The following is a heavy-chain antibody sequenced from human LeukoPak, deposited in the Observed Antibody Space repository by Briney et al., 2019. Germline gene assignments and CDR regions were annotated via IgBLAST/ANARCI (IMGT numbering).Heavy chain of an antibody. V-gene: IGHV5-51*01. CDR1: GYSFTSYW. CDR2: IYPGDSDT. Sequence: GESLKISCKGSGYSFTSYWIGWVRQMPGKGLEWMGIIYPGDSDTRFSPSFQGQVTISADKSISTAYLQWSSLKASDTAMYYCARHVTTVTTPVGYWGQGTLVTVSS. J-gene: IGHJ4*02. D-gene: IGHD4-17*01. CDR3: ARHVTTVTTPVGY.